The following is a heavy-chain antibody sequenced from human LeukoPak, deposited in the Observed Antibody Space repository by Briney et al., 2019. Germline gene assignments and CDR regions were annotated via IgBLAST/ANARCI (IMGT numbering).Heavy chain of an antibody. CDR1: GFIFKNYW. CDR2: MNGDGSGI. CDR3: ARETESFDD. V-gene: IGHV3-74*01. Sequence: GGSLRLSCAAPGFIFKNYWMHWARQAPGKGLVWVAHMNGDGSGINYADSVKGRFTISRDNAKNTLYLQMNSLRADDTALYYCARETESFDDWGQGTLVTVSS. J-gene: IGHJ4*02.